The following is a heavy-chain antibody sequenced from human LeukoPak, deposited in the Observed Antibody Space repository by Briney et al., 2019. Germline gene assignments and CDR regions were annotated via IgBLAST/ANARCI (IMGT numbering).Heavy chain of an antibody. D-gene: IGHD6-13*01. J-gene: IGHJ4*02. Sequence: PGRSLRLSCVASGFAFSASYMHWVRQARGKGLEWVSVIWYDGSNKYYADSVKGRFTISRDNSKNTLYLQMSSLRAEDTAVYYCATVHISSWAYFDYWGQGTLVTVSS. CDR3: ATVHISSWAYFDY. CDR2: IWYDGSNK. V-gene: IGHV3-33*01. CDR1: GFAFSASY.